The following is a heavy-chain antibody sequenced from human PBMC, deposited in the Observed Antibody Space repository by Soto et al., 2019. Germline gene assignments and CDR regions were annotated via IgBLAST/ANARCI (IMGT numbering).Heavy chain of an antibody. V-gene: IGHV3-30*04. Sequence: QVQLVESGGGVVQPGKSLTLSCAASGFTFSSFAMHWVRQPPGKGLEWVAVVSFDGNRQYFSDSVKGRFTNSRDNSKNTVSLHINRLRDDDAALYYCARRHREVPALIGDYFDYWGQGTLVTVSS. CDR3: ARRHREVPALIGDYFDY. D-gene: IGHD2-2*01. CDR1: GFTFSSFA. CDR2: VSFDGNRQ. J-gene: IGHJ4*02.